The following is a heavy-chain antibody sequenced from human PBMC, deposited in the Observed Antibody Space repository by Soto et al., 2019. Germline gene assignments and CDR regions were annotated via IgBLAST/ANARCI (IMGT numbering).Heavy chain of an antibody. CDR3: AKGGRRVLIPMDV. CDR2: IRSSGEST. V-gene: IGHV3-23*01. Sequence: QLLESGGGLVQTGGSLRLSYTASGFTFSNYAMSWVRQAPGKGLEWVSGIRSSGESTYYADSVKGRLTISRDNSKNMLYLQINSLRAEDTAVYYCAKGGRRVLIPMDVWGQGTTVTVSS. J-gene: IGHJ6*02. D-gene: IGHD2-8*01. CDR1: GFTFSNYA.